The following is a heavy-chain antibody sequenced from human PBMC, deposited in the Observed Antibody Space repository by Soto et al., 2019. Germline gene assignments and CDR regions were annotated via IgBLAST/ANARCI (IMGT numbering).Heavy chain of an antibody. Sequence: QVQLQESGPGLVQPSQTLSLTCTVSGGSITSGGFYWSWIRQHPGKGLEWIGYIYYSGRAYYNSSLKCRVTISGDTSKNQFSLNLSSVTAADTAVYYCARESVLAAAGFRNNWFAPWGQGTLVTVSS. V-gene: IGHV4-31*03. D-gene: IGHD6-13*01. CDR3: ARESVLAAAGFRNNWFAP. CDR1: GGSITSGGFY. CDR2: IYYSGRA. J-gene: IGHJ5*02.